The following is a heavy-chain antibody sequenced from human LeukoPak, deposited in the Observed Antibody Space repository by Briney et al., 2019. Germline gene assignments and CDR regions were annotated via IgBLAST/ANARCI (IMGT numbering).Heavy chain of an antibody. CDR3: ARRQYQLNKPPFDY. CDR1: GYSFSSYW. J-gene: IGHJ4*02. D-gene: IGHD2-2*01. CDR2: IDPRDYDT. V-gene: IGHV5-51*01. Sequence: GESLKISCKGSGYSFSSYWIGWVRQMPGKGLEWMGIIDPRDYDTRYSPPFRGQVTISAAKSINTAYLQWSSLKASDTAIYYCARRQYQLNKPPFDYWGQGTQVTVSS.